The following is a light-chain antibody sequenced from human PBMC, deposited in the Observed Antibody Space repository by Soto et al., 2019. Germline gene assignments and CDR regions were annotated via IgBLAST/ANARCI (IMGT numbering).Light chain of an antibody. Sequence: IVITQTPLSLSVTPGQPASISCKSSQSLLQSDGNTYLYWYLQKTGKAPXLLIYKASSLESGVPSRFSGSGSGTEFTLTISSMQPDDFATYYCQQGLTWTFGQGTKVDI. CDR3: QQGLTWT. V-gene: IGKV2-29*03. CDR1: QSLLQSDGNTY. CDR2: KAS. J-gene: IGKJ1*01.